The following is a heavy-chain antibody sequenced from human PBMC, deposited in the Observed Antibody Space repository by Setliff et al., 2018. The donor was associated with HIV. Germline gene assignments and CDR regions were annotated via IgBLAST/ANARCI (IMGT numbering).Heavy chain of an antibody. J-gene: IGHJ4*02. V-gene: IGHV4-39*02. Sequence: SETLSLTCSVSGGSISSSSYYWGWIRQPPGKGLDWIGSMSYTGTTYDNPSLKSRVTISVDTSKNQFSLKLTSVTAADTAVYYCARDGMVRGSKAFGYWGQGTLVTVSS. CDR2: MSYTGTT. D-gene: IGHD3-10*01. CDR1: GGSISSSSYY. CDR3: ARDGMVRGSKAFGY.